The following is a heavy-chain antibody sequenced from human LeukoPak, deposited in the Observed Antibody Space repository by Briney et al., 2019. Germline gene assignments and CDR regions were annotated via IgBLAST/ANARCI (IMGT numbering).Heavy chain of an antibody. D-gene: IGHD2-21*02. V-gene: IGHV4-59*08. Sequence: SETLSLTCTVSGGSISRHYWSWIRQSPGKGLEWLGYIYYTGSTNYNPSLKSRVTMSVDTSKNQFSLRLSSVTPADTAVYYCARHSSSAGDSAHFQHWGQGTLVTVSS. CDR3: ARHSSSAGDSAHFQH. J-gene: IGHJ1*01. CDR2: IYYTGST. CDR1: GGSISRHY.